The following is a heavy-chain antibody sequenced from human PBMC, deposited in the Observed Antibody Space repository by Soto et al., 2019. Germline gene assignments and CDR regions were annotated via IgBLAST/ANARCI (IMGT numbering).Heavy chain of an antibody. CDR1: GGSFSGYY. D-gene: IGHD3-10*01. Sequence: QVQLQQWGAGLLKPSETLSLTCAVHGGSFSGYYWDWIRQPPGKGLEWLGEVNHGGTSNYNPSLKRRAIISVDTSKNQFSLKLTSVTAEDTALSFCASSSFLRSGDLFQGLDVWGQGTTVTVSS. CDR3: ASSSFLRSGDLFQGLDV. CDR2: VNHGGTS. V-gene: IGHV4-34*01. J-gene: IGHJ6*02.